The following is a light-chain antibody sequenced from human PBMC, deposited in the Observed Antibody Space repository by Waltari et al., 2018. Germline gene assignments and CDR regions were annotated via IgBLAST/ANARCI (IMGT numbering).Light chain of an antibody. J-gene: IGKJ4*01. CDR2: GVS. CDR1: QSVSSIS. CDR3: QQYDSIVLT. Sequence: EIVLTQSPGTLSLSPGERATLSCRASQSVSSISLSWYQQKAGQPPRILIYGVSSRATGIPDRLSGSGSWTDFTRTISRLEPEDFAVYYCQQYDSIVLTFGGGTKVEI. V-gene: IGKV3-20*01.